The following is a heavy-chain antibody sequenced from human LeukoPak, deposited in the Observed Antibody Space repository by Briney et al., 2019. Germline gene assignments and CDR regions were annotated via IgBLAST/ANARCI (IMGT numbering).Heavy chain of an antibody. CDR3: ARSSYYGSGSYYNPLYYFDY. V-gene: IGHV1-69*05. CDR1: GGTFSSYA. J-gene: IGHJ4*02. CDR2: IIPIFGTA. D-gene: IGHD3-10*01. Sequence: SVKVSCKASGGTFSSYAISWVRHAPGQGLEWMGRIIPIFGTANYAQKFQGRVTITTDESTSTAYMELSSLRSEDTAVYYCARSSYYGSGSYYNPLYYFDYWGQGTLVTVSS.